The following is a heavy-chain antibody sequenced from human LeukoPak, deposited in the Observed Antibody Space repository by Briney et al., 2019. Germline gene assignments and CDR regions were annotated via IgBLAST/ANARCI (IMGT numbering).Heavy chain of an antibody. D-gene: IGHD6-13*01. CDR2: INPNSGGT. J-gene: IGHJ5*02. CDR1: GHTFTGYY. CDR3: ARVKGGIAAAGSNWFDP. V-gene: IGHV1-2*04. Sequence: ASVKVSCKASGHTFTGYYMHWVRQAPGQGLEWRGWINPNSGGTNYAQKFQGWVTMTRDTSISTAYMELRSLRSDDTAVYYCARVKGGIAAAGSNWFDPWGQGTLVTVSS.